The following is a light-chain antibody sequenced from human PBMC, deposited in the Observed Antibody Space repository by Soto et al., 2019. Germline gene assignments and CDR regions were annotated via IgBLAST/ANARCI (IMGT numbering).Light chain of an antibody. CDR2: DAS. CDR3: QQRSNCPLT. J-gene: IGKJ4*01. V-gene: IGKV3-11*01. Sequence: IVWTQSPATLSMSPGERATLSCRASQSVRSCLAWYQQKPGQSPRLLIYDASNRSSGVPARFSGSGSGTDFTLTVSSLEPEDFAVYYCQQRSNCPLTFGEGTKVEIK. CDR1: QSVRSC.